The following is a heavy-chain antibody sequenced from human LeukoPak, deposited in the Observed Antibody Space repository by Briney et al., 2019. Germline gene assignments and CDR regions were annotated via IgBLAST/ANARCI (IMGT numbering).Heavy chain of an antibody. CDR3: AKYCSGGSCYGLDAFDI. CDR1: GYTFTGYY. D-gene: IGHD2-15*01. CDR2: INPNSGGT. V-gene: IGHV1-2*02. J-gene: IGHJ3*02. Sequence: ASVKVSCKASGYTFTGYYMHWVRQAPGQGLEWMGWINPNSGGTNYAQKFQGRVTMTRDTSISTAYMELSKLRSDDTAVYYCAKYCSGGSCYGLDAFDIWGQGTMVTVSS.